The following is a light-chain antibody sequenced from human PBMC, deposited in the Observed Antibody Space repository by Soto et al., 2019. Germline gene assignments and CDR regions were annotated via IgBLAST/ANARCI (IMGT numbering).Light chain of an antibody. V-gene: IGLV7-46*01. CDR3: LVIYTGVGEV. Sequence: QAVVTQETSLTVSPGGTVTLTCASTTGAVTGGHYPHWFQQKPGQAPRTLIWDTINRHSWTPARFSGSLLGDKAALTLSDAQPEDEADYYCLVIYTGVGEVFGTGTKLTVL. CDR1: TGAVTGGHY. CDR2: DTI. J-gene: IGLJ1*01.